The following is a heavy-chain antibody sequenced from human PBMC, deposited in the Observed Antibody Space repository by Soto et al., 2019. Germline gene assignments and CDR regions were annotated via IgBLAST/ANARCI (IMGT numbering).Heavy chain of an antibody. CDR2: IHYSGRT. J-gene: IGHJ4*02. CDR3: VRDRDYGSGSTLGWDY. Sequence: QVQLQESGPGLVKPSETLSLTCSVSNGSISGFYWTWIRQPPGKILEWIGYIHYSGRTDYNPSLTSRATMSVDTSKNQFSLNLKSITAADTAVYYCVRDRDYGSGSTLGWDYWGRGTLVSVSS. V-gene: IGHV4-59*12. CDR1: NGSISGFY. D-gene: IGHD3-10*01.